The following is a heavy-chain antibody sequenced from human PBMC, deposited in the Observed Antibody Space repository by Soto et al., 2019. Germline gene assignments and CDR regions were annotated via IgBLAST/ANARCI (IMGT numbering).Heavy chain of an antibody. CDR3: ARGEGITTFGVYGFDV. V-gene: IGHV5-10-1*01. Sequence: GESLKISCKGSGYRFTSHWISWLRQMPGKGLEWMGRTDPSDSFTQYNPSFQGHVTISGDKSLSTAYLQWSSLKASDTAIYYCARGEGITTFGVYGFDVWGQGASVTVSS. J-gene: IGHJ6*02. CDR1: GYRFTSHW. CDR2: TDPSDSFT. D-gene: IGHD3-3*01.